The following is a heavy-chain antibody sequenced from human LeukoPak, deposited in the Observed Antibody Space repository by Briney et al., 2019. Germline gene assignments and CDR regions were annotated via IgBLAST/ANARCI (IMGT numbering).Heavy chain of an antibody. D-gene: IGHD3-10*01. CDR2: INPNSGGT. V-gene: IGHV1-2*02. J-gene: IGHJ5*02. Sequence: GASVKVSCKASGYTFTSYYMHWVRQAPGQGLEWMGWINPNSGGTNYAQKFRGRVTMTRDTSISTAYMELSRLRSDDTAVYYCARALGVWFGEGRKNWFDPWGQGTLVTVSS. CDR3: ARALGVWFGEGRKNWFDP. CDR1: GYTFTSYY.